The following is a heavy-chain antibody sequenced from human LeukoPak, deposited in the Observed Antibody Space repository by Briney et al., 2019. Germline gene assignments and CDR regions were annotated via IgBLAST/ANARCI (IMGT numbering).Heavy chain of an antibody. Sequence: PSGTLSLTCTVSGYSISSGYYWGWIRQPPGKGLEWIGSIYHSGSTYYNPSLKSRVTISVDTSKNQFSLKLSSVTAADTAVYYCARMAPYCYYYYMDVWGKGTTVTVSS. J-gene: IGHJ6*03. CDR2: IYHSGST. CDR1: GYSISSGYY. CDR3: ARMAPYCYYYYMDV. V-gene: IGHV4-38-2*02. D-gene: IGHD5-24*01.